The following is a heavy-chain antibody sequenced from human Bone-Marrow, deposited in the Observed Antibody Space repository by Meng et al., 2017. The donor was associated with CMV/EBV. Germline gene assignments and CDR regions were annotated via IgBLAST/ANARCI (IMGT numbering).Heavy chain of an antibody. CDR1: GYTFTSYY. CDR3: ARDSAYYGMDV. Sequence: ASLKVSCKASGYTFTSYYMHWVRQAPGQGLEWMGIINPSGGSTSYAQKFQGRVTMTRDTSTSTVYMELSRLRSEDTAVYYCARDSAYYGMDVWGQGTTVTVSS. CDR2: INPSGGST. J-gene: IGHJ6*02. V-gene: IGHV1-46*01.